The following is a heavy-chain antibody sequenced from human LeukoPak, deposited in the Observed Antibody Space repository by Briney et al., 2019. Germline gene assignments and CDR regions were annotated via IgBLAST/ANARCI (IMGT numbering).Heavy chain of an antibody. CDR2: IWYDGSNK. J-gene: IGHJ4*02. Sequence: PGGSLRLSCAASGFTFSSYGMHWVRQAPGKGLEWVAVIWYDGSNKYYADSVKGRFTISRDNSKNTLYLQMNSLRAEDTAVYYCAKDGRYFDWLHLDYWGQGTLVTVSS. V-gene: IGHV3-33*06. CDR1: GFTFSSYG. CDR3: AKDGRYFDWLHLDY. D-gene: IGHD3-9*01.